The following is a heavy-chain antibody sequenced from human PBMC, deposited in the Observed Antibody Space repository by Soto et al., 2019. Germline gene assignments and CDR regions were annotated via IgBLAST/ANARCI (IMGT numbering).Heavy chain of an antibody. Sequence: PGGSLRLSCAGSGFTFSKYAMTWVRQAPGKGLEWVSTISGSGGSTYYADSVKGRFTISRDNSKNTLYLQMNSLRAEDTAVYYCAKDKGRDSSGPLFDIWGQGTMVTVSS. CDR2: ISGSGGST. CDR3: AKDKGRDSSGPLFDI. CDR1: GFTFSKYA. D-gene: IGHD3-22*01. J-gene: IGHJ3*02. V-gene: IGHV3-23*01.